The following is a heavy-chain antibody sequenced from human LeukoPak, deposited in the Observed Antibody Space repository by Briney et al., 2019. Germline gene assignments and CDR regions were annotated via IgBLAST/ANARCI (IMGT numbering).Heavy chain of an antibody. D-gene: IGHD2-2*01. J-gene: IGHJ1*01. V-gene: IGHV3-9*01. CDR3: AKDPAAMGEYFQH. CDR2: ISWNSGSI. Sequence: PGGSLRLSCAASGFTFDDYAMHWVRQAPGKGLEWVSGISWNSGSIGYADSVKGRFTISRDNAKNSLYLQMNSLRAEDTALYYCAKDPAAMGEYFQHWGQGTLVTVSS. CDR1: GFTFDDYA.